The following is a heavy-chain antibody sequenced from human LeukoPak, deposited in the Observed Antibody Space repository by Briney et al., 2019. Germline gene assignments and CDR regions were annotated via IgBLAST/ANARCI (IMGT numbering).Heavy chain of an antibody. Sequence: PSETLSLTCAVSVGSISSGGYSWSWIRQPPGKGLEWIGYIYHTGSTYYNPSLKSRVTISVDRSKNQFSLKLSSVTAADTAVYYCASTYYGSGTYYPDAFDVRGQGTMVTVSS. V-gene: IGHV4-30-2*01. CDR2: IYHTGST. J-gene: IGHJ3*01. CDR3: ASTYYGSGTYYPDAFDV. CDR1: VGSISSGGYS. D-gene: IGHD3-10*01.